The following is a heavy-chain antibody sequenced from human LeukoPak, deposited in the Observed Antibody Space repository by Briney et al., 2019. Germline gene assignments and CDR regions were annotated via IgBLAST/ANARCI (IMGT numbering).Heavy chain of an antibody. CDR2: IKSDGGT. CDR1: GLTFSTYW. D-gene: IGHD3-22*01. CDR3: ARAPSEIGGYYPEYFRH. J-gene: IGHJ1*01. Sequence: PGGSLRLSCAASGLTFSTYWMHWVRQAPGKGLVWVSRIKSDGGTNYAGSVKGRFTISRDNAKKTVSLQMNSLRPEDTGVYYCARAPSEIGGYYPEYFRHWGQGTLVTVSS. V-gene: IGHV3-74*01.